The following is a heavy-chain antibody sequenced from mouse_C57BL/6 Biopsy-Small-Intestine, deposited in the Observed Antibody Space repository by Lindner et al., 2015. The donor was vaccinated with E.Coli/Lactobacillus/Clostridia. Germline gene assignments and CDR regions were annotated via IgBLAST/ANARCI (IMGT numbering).Heavy chain of an antibody. V-gene: IGHV1-34*02. D-gene: IGHD2-5*01. CDR2: IYPNNGGI. Sequence: VQLQESGPELVKPGDSVKMSCKASGYTFTDYFMDWVKQSHGKSLEWIGYIYPNNGGISYNQKFKGKATLTVDKSSSTAYLQLSSLTSEDTAVYYCTTGSNYYFDYWGQGTTLTVSS. CDR1: GYTFTDYF. J-gene: IGHJ2*01. CDR3: TTGSNYYFDY.